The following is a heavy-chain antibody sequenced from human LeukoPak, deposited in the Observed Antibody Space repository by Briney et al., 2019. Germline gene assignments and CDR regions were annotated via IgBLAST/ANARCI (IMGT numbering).Heavy chain of an antibody. J-gene: IGHJ4*02. V-gene: IGHV3-23*01. CDR3: AKDGAGSQSYCSSTSCYVDY. Sequence: GGSLRLSCAASGFTFSSYAMSWVRQAPGKGLEWVSAISGSGGSTYYADSVKGRFTISRDNSKNTLYLQMNSLRAEDTAVYYCAKDGAGSQSYCSSTSCYVDYWGQGTLVTVSS. D-gene: IGHD2-2*01. CDR1: GFTFSSYA. CDR2: ISGSGGST.